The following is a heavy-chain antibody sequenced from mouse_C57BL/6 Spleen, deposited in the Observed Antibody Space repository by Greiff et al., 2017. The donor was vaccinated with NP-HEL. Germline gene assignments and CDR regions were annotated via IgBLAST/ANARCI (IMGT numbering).Heavy chain of an antibody. J-gene: IGHJ1*03. CDR2: IDPEDGDT. D-gene: IGHD2-1*01. CDR3: TYGNHWYFDV. V-gene: IGHV14-1*01. CDR1: GFNIKDYY. Sequence: VHVKQSGAELVRPGASVKLSCTASGFNIKDYYMHWVKQRPEQGLEWIGRIDPEDGDTEYAPKFQGKATMTADTSSNTAYLQLSSLTSEDTAVYYCTYGNHWYFDVWGTGTTVTVSS.